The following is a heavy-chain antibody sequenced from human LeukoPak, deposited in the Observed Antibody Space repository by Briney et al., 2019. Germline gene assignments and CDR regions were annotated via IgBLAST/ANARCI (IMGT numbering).Heavy chain of an antibody. CDR1: GFTFSSYS. CDR2: ISSSSSYI. J-gene: IGHJ5*02. D-gene: IGHD5-24*01. CDR3: ARVVRDGYNRNFDP. Sequence: GGSLRLSCAASGFTFSSYSMNWVRQAPGKGLEWVSSISSSSSYIYYADSVKGRFTISRDNAKNSLYLQMNSLRAEDTAVYYCARVVRDGYNRNFDPWGQGTLVTVSS. V-gene: IGHV3-21*01.